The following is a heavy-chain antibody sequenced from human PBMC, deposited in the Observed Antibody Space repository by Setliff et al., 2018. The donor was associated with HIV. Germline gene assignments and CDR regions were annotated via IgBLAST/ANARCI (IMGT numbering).Heavy chain of an antibody. V-gene: IGHV3-21*01. CDR1: GFSFSSYS. Sequence: GGSLRLSCSASGFSFSSYSINWVRQAPGKGLEWVSSITSTSSYIYYADSVRGRFTVSRDDAKRSLYLQMNSLRAEDTAVYYCARVESSNSWGNYYYYMDVWGKGTTVTV. CDR2: ITSTSSYI. CDR3: ARVESSNSWGNYYYYMDV. D-gene: IGHD6-6*01. J-gene: IGHJ6*03.